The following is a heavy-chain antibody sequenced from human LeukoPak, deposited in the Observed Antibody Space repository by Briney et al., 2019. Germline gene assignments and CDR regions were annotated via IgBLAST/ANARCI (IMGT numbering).Heavy chain of an antibody. CDR2: ITHNGGST. V-gene: IGHV3-64*01. CDR1: GFTFSNYP. CDR3: ARGRYCSNGVCQYFDY. D-gene: IGHD2-8*01. Sequence: PGGSLRLSCAASGFTFSNYPMYWVRQAPGKGLEYVSAITHNGGSTYYANSVKGRFTISRDNSKNTLYLQMGSLRAEDMAVYYCARGRYCSNGVCQYFDYWGQGTLVTVSS. J-gene: IGHJ4*02.